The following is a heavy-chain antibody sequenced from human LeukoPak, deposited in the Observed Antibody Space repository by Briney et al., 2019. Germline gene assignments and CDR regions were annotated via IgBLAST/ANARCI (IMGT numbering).Heavy chain of an antibody. D-gene: IGHD3-10*01. CDR1: GVSIRSSSYR. CDR3: TREVEGYSYASGRFLHFDP. V-gene: IGHV4-39*07. CDR2: IYYSGST. Sequence: PSETLSLTCTVSGVSIRSSSYRWGWIRQPPGKGLEWIGSIYYSGSTYNNRSLKRRLTISIDTSKNQFSLRLSSVTAADTAVYYCTREVEGYSYASGRFLHFDPWGQGTLVTVSS. J-gene: IGHJ5*02.